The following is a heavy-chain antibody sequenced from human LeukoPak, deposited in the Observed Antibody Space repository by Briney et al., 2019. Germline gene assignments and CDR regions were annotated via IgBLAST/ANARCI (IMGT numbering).Heavy chain of an antibody. V-gene: IGHV4-59*12. J-gene: IGHJ5*02. Sequence: SETLSLTCSVSGDSITNARRTWIRQSPGKGLEWLGCIYYSGSTNYNPSLKSRVTISVDTSKNQFSLKLSSVTAADTAVYYCARGVKTAAGTKPHWFDPWGQGSLVTVSS. CDR1: GDSITNAR. CDR3: ARGVKTAAGTKPHWFDP. D-gene: IGHD6-13*01. CDR2: IYYSGST.